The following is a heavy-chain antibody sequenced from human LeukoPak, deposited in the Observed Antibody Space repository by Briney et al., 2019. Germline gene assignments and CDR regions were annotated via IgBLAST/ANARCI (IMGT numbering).Heavy chain of an antibody. D-gene: IGHD6-13*01. CDR3: ARGRAAAVHFDY. J-gene: IGHJ4*02. Sequence: ASVKVSCKASGYTFTGYYMHWVRQAPGQGLEWMGWINPNSGGTNYAQKFQGRVTMTRDTSISTAYMELSRLRSDDTGVYYCARGRAAAVHFDYWGQGTLVTVSS. CDR1: GYTFTGYY. CDR2: INPNSGGT. V-gene: IGHV1-2*02.